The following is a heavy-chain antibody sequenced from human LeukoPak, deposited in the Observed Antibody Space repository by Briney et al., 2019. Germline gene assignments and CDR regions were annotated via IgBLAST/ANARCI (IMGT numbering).Heavy chain of an antibody. J-gene: IGHJ4*02. V-gene: IGHV3-23*01. D-gene: IGHD3-16*02. CDR2: ISGSGTST. CDR3: ARDFELSH. Sequence: GGSLRLSCAASGFTFSTYAMGWVRQAPGKGLEWVSFISGSGTSTYYADSVKGRFTISRDNSKNTLSLQMNSLRVEDTAVYYCARDFELSHWGQGTLVTVSS. CDR1: GFTFSTYA.